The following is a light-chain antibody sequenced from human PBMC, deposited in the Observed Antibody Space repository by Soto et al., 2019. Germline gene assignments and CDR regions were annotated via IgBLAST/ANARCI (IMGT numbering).Light chain of an antibody. Sequence: EIVLTQSPGTLSLSPGERATLSCRASQSVSGSYLAWYQQKPGQAPRLLIYGASSRATGIPDRFSGSGSGTDFTLTISRLGPEDFAVYYCQQYGSSPATFGPGTKVDIK. V-gene: IGKV3-20*01. CDR1: QSVSGSY. CDR2: GAS. J-gene: IGKJ3*01. CDR3: QQYGSSPAT.